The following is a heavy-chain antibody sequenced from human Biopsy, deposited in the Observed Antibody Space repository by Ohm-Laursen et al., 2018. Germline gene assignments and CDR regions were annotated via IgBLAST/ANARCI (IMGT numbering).Heavy chain of an antibody. V-gene: IGHV2-70*16. D-gene: IGHD2-2*01. CDR3: ARIPILIVPAALVYRHRRHLQGLDV. Sequence: PTQTLTLTSTLSGFSVNTRGMSVTWIRQAPGKALEWLARIDGDDGKLYSECLKTRLAISKDTSENHVVLTLSDVDPVDTATYYCARIPILIVPAALVYRHRRHLQGLDVWGQGTTVIVSS. J-gene: IGHJ6*02. CDR1: GFSVNTRGMS. CDR2: IDGDDGK.